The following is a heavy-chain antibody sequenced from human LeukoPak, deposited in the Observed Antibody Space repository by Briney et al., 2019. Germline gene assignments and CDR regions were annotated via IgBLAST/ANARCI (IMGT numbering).Heavy chain of an antibody. V-gene: IGHV4-61*08. CDR3: ARSSWRSYWYFDL. CDR1: GDSISSGGYS. D-gene: IGHD6-13*01. CDR2: IYYSGST. J-gene: IGHJ2*01. Sequence: PSETLSLTCAVSGDSISSGGYSWSWIRQPPGKGLEWIGYIYYSGSTNYNPSLKSRVTISVDTSKNQFSLKLSSVTAADTAVYYCARSSWRSYWYFDLWGRGTLVTISS.